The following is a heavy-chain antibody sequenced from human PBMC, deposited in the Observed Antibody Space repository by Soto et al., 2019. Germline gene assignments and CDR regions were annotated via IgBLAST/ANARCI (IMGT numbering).Heavy chain of an antibody. CDR2: IYYSGST. Sequence: QVQLQESGPGLVKPSETLSLTCTVSGGSISSYYWSWIRQPPGKGLEWIGYIYYSGSTNYNPSLKSRVTISVDTSKNQFSLKLSSVTAADTAVYYCAGVYCSSTSCYVGYNLNWFDPWGQGTLVTVSS. CDR3: AGVYCSSTSCYVGYNLNWFDP. V-gene: IGHV4-59*08. J-gene: IGHJ5*02. D-gene: IGHD2-2*01. CDR1: GGSISSYY.